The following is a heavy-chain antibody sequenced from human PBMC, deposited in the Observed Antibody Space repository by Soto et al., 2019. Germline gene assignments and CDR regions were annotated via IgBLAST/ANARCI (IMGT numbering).Heavy chain of an antibody. J-gene: IGHJ6*02. V-gene: IGHV3-48*02. Sequence: PGGSLRLSCAASGFTFSSYSMNWVRQAPGKGLEWVSYISSSSSTIYYADSVKGRFTISRDNAKNSLYLQMNSLGDEDTAVYYCARDQSPYSSGWYESFEEKKYYYYGMDVWGQGTTVTVSS. D-gene: IGHD6-19*01. CDR3: ARDQSPYSSGWYESFEEKKYYYYGMDV. CDR2: ISSSSSTI. CDR1: GFTFSSYS.